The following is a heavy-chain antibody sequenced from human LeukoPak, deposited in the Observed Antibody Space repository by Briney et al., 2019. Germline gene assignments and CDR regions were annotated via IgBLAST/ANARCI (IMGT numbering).Heavy chain of an antibody. Sequence: PGRSLRLSCAASGFTFSSYAMSWVRQAPGKGLEWVSAISGSGGSTYYADSVKGRFTISRDNSKNTLYLQMNSLRAEDTAVYYCAKEAPCGGDCYIYFDYWGQGTLVTVSS. CDR3: AKEAPCGGDCYIYFDY. J-gene: IGHJ4*02. CDR2: ISGSGGST. V-gene: IGHV3-23*01. CDR1: GFTFSSYA. D-gene: IGHD2-21*02.